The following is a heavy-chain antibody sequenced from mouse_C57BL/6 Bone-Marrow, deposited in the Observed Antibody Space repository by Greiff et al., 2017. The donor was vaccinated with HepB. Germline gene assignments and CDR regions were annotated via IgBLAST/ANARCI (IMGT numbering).Heavy chain of an antibody. CDR2: IYPNSGST. D-gene: IGHD1-1*01. V-gene: IGHV1-64*01. J-gene: IGHJ2*01. Sequence: QVQLQQPGAELVKPGASVKLSCKASGYTFTSYWMHWVKQRPGQGLEWIGMIYPNSGSTNYNEKFKSKATLTVDKSSSTAYMQLSSLTSEDSAVYDCARSYVPVYYFDYWGQGTTLTVSS. CDR3: ARSYVPVYYFDY. CDR1: GYTFTSYW.